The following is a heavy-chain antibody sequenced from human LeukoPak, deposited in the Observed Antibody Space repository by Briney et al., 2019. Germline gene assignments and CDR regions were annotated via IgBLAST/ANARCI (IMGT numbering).Heavy chain of an antibody. CDR1: GFTFDDYA. V-gene: IGHV3-9*01. CDR3: AKAEMVRGAPFTY. Sequence: PGGSLRLSCAASGFTFDDYAMHWVRHAPGKGLEWVSGISWNSGSIGYADSVKGRFTISRDNAKNSLYLQMNSLRAEDTALYYCAKAEMVRGAPFTYWGQGTLVTVSS. CDR2: ISWNSGSI. D-gene: IGHD3-10*01. J-gene: IGHJ4*02.